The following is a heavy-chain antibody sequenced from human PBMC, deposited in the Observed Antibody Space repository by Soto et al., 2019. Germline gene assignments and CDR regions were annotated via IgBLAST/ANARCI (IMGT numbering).Heavy chain of an antibody. CDR1: GFTFSTRA. J-gene: IGHJ4*01. V-gene: IGHV3-30*18. CDR3: AKDVGRKDQVVARYYFDY. D-gene: IGHD2-15*01. CDR2: VSYDGSNQ. Sequence: QVQLVESGGGVVQPGGSLRLSCAASGFTFSTRAMHWVRQSPGKGLEWVAVVSYDGSNQYYADSVKGRFTISRDNSKNTLYLQIDRLRPEDTAVYYCAKDVGRKDQVVARYYFDYWGHGTLVTVSS.